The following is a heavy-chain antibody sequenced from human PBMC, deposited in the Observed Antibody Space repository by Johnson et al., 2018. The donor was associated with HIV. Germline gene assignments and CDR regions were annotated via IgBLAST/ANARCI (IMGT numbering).Heavy chain of an antibody. J-gene: IGHJ3*02. V-gene: IGHV3-20*04. CDR3: ARDYYDSSGILGYDAFDI. CDR1: GFTFDDYG. CDR2: INWNGGSI. D-gene: IGHD3-22*01. Sequence: VQLVESGGGVVRPGGSLRLSCAASGFTFDDYGMSWVRQAPGKGLEWVSGINWNGGSIGYADSVKGRFTISRDNAKNSLYLQMNSLRAEDTAVYYCARDYYDSSGILGYDAFDIWGQGTMVTVSS.